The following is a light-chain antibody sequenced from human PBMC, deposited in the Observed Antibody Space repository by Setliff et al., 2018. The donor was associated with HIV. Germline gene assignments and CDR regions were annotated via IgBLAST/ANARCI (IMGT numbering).Light chain of an antibody. V-gene: IGLV1-47*01. CDR3: ASWDDTLNSLV. CDR2: RDD. CDR1: SFNIGSNY. Sequence: VLTQPPSASGTPGQRVAISCSGTSFNIGSNYVYWYQQLPGMAPKLLIHRDDQRPSGVPDRFSGSKSGSSASLVISGLRSEDDADYYCASWDDTLNSLVFGTGTKSPS. J-gene: IGLJ1*01.